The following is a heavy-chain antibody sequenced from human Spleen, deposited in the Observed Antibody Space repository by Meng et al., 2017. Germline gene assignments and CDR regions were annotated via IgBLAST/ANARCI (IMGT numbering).Heavy chain of an antibody. D-gene: IGHD2/OR15-2a*01. V-gene: IGHV3-23*01. J-gene: IGHJ3*02. CDR1: GFTFGDYT. CDR2: INVNSGHI. Sequence: GGSLRLSCTTSGFTFGDYTMSWFRRAPGKGLEWVSTINVNSGHIDYADSVKGRFTISRDSSKNTLYLQMNSLRAEDTAVYYCAIRALSSTYWAFDIWGQGTMVTVSS. CDR3: AIRALSSTYWAFDI.